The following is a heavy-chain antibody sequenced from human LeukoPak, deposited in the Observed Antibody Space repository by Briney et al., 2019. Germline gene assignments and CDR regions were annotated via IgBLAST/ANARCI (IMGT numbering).Heavy chain of an antibody. J-gene: IGHJ6*02. D-gene: IGHD2-2*01. CDR2: ISGSGGST. V-gene: IGHV3-23*01. Sequence: GGSLRLSCAASGFTFSSYAMSWVRQAPGKGLEWVSAISGSGGSTYYADSVKGRFTISRDNSKNTLYLQMNSLRAEDTAVYYCAKGALVVPAASAYYYGMDVWGQGTTVTVSS. CDR1: GFTFSSYA. CDR3: AKGALVVPAASAYYYGMDV.